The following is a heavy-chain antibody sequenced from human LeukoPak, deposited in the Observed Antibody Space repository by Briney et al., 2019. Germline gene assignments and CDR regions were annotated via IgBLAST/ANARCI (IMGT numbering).Heavy chain of an antibody. D-gene: IGHD2/OR15-2a*01. CDR1: GFTFSSYE. CDR3: ARVTYAVPDY. CDR2: ISSSGKNI. V-gene: IGHV3-48*03. J-gene: IGHJ4*02. Sequence: GGSLRLSCAASGFTFSSYEMNWVRQAPGKGLEWVSYISSSGKNIYFADSVKGRFTISRDNAKNSLFLQMNSLRAEDTAVYYCARVTYAVPDYWGQGTLVTVSS.